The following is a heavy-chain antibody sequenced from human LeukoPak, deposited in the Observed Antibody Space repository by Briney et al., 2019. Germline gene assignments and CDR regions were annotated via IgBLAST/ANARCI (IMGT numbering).Heavy chain of an antibody. J-gene: IGHJ4*02. CDR3: AKSFRGVLVDY. Sequence: PGGSLRLSCAASGFTFSTYWMSWVRQAPGKGLEWVVNIKQDGSEKYYVDSVKGRFTISRDNAKNSLYLQMNSLRAEDTALYYCAKSFRGVLVDYWGQGTLVTVSS. CDR2: IKQDGSEK. CDR1: GFTFSTYW. D-gene: IGHD3-10*01. V-gene: IGHV3-7*03.